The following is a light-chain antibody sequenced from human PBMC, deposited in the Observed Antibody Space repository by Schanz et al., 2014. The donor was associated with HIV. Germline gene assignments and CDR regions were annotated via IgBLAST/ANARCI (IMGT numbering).Light chain of an antibody. J-gene: IGLJ3*02. Sequence: SYELTQPPSVSVAPGKTARLTCGGSNIGSESVHWYQQKPGQAPVLVIYSDSDRPSGVPDRFSGSKSGNTASLTISGLRAEDEADYYCSSYTSSSTWVFGGGTKLTVL. CDR1: NIGSES. V-gene: IGLV3-21*01. CDR2: SDS. CDR3: SSYTSSSTWV.